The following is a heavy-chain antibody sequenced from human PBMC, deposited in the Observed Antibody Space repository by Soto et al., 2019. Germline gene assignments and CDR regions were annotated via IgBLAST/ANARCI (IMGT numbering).Heavy chain of an antibody. CDR3: ARGAGTKIVVVSLGAFEI. CDR2: IIPIFGTA. V-gene: IGHV1-69*12. Sequence: QVQLVQSGAEVKKPGSSVKVSCKTSGGTFRGTFSNYAISWVRQAPRQGLEWMGGIIPIFGTANYARKFQDRVTITADESTSTVYMELSSLKYEDTAVYYCARGAGTKIVVVSLGAFEIWGQGTMVIVSP. D-gene: IGHD3-22*01. CDR1: GGTFRGTFSNYA. J-gene: IGHJ3*02.